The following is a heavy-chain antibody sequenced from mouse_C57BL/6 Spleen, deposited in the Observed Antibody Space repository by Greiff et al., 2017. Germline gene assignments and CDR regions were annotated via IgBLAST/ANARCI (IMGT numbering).Heavy chain of an antibody. Sequence: VQLQQSGPELVKPGASVKISCKASGYTFTDYNMNWVKQSHGKSLEWIGEINPNNGGHSYTQNFKGKDTLTVDKSSRTAYMELRSLTSEDSAVYYCARSSSGYNYWGQGTSRTVSS. CDR1: GYTFTDYN. J-gene: IGHJ2*02. V-gene: IGHV1-26*01. CDR2: INPNNGGH. D-gene: IGHD3-2*02. CDR3: ARSSSGYNY.